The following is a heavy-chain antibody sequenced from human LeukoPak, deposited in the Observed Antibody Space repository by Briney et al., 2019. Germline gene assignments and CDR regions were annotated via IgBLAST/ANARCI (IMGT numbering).Heavy chain of an antibody. J-gene: IGHJ4*02. CDR1: GFTFSSYS. CDR3: ARVNAMAAADHY. CDR2: ISSSSYI. Sequence: GGSLRLSCAASGFTFSSYSMNWVRQAPGKGLEWVSSISSSSYIYYADSVKGRFTISRDNAKNSLYLQMNSLRAEDTAVYYCARVNAMAAADHYWGQGTLVTVSS. D-gene: IGHD6-13*01. V-gene: IGHV3-21*01.